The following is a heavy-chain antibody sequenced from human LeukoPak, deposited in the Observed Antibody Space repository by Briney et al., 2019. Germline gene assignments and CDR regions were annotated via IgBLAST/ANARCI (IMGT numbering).Heavy chain of an antibody. D-gene: IGHD3-16*02. CDR3: ARDGDDYVWGSYRND. J-gene: IGHJ4*02. V-gene: IGHV1-2*02. CDR1: GYTFTGYY. Sequence: ASVKVSCKASGYTFTGYYMHWVRQAPGQGLEWMGWINPNSGGTNYEQKFQGRVTMTRDTSISTAYMELSRLRSDDTAVYYCARDGDDYVWGSYRNDWGQGTLVTVSS. CDR2: INPNSGGT.